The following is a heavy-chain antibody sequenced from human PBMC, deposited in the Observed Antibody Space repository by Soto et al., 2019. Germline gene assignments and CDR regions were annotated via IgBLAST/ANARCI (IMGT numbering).Heavy chain of an antibody. V-gene: IGHV2-5*02. CDR2: IYWDDDR. D-gene: IGHD5-12*01. Sequence: QITLKESGPTVVKPTQTVTLTCAVSGFSLSADGVAVGWIRQSPGQALEWLALIYWDDDRRYSPSLAARLTNNKDTSRNQVVLTTTNAHPVDTRTSFCAQQKQTGYRLFDTWGRGTLVTVSS. CDR3: AQQKQTGYRLFDT. CDR1: GFSLSADGVA. J-gene: IGHJ4*02.